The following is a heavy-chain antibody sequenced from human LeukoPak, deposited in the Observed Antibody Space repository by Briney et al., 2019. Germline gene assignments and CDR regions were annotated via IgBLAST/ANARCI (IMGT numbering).Heavy chain of an antibody. CDR2: INSDGSST. Sequence: PGGSLRLSCAASGFTFSSYWMHWVRQAPGKGLVWVSRINSDGSSTSYADSVKGRFTISRDNAKNTLYLQMNSLRAEDTAVYYCARGCSSTSCYVFDYWGQGTLVTVSS. J-gene: IGHJ4*02. D-gene: IGHD2-2*01. CDR3: ARGCSSTSCYVFDY. V-gene: IGHV3-74*01. CDR1: GFTFSSYW.